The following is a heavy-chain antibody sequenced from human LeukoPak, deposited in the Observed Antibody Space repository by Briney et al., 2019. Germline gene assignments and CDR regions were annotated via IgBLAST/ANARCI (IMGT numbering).Heavy chain of an antibody. Sequence: GGSLRLSCAASGFTFSTFAMIWVRQPPGKGLEWVSTISNSDNKPYYADSVKGRFTISRDNSKNTLHLQMNSLTAEDTAMYYCAKATGTLGNWGQGTLVTVSS. CDR2: ISNSDNKP. J-gene: IGHJ4*02. CDR3: AKATGTLGN. CDR1: GFTFSTFA. V-gene: IGHV3-23*01. D-gene: IGHD1-1*01.